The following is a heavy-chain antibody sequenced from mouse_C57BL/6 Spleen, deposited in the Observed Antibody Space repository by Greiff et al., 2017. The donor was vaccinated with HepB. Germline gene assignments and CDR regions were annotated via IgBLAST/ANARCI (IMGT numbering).Heavy chain of an antibody. D-gene: IGHD1-1*01. CDR3: ASYYYGSSYGYAMDY. Sequence: EVQLQQSGPELVKPGASVKIPCKASGYTFTDYNMDWVKQSHGKSLEWIGDINPNNGGTIYNQKFKDKATLTADKSSSTAYMQLSSLTSEDSAVYYCASYYYGSSYGYAMDYWGQGTSVTVSS. CDR1: GYTFTDYN. V-gene: IGHV1-18*01. J-gene: IGHJ4*01. CDR2: INPNNGGT.